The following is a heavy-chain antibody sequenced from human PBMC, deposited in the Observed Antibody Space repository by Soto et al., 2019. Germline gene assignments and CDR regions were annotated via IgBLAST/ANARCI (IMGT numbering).Heavy chain of an antibody. CDR1: GGSISSSSYY. CDR3: ARAYCSSTNCQASRIDFNY. CDR2: IYYIGST. D-gene: IGHD2-2*01. Sequence: SETLSLTCTVSGGSISSSSYYWGWIRQPPGKGLEWIGNIYYIGSTYYNPSLKSRVTISVDTSKNQFSLKLNSVTAADTAVYYCARAYCSSTNCQASRIDFNYWGQGTLVTVSS. J-gene: IGHJ4*02. V-gene: IGHV4-39*01.